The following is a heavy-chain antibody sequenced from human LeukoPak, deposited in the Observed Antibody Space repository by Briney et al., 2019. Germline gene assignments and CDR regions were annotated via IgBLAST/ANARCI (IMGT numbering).Heavy chain of an antibody. CDR1: GFTFSKYW. CDR2: INTDGTVT. V-gene: IGHV3-74*01. Sequence: PAGSLRLSCAASGFTFSKYWMLWVRQAPGKGLESVSRINTDGTVTTYAHSVNGPFTVSTDNATKTMFLQMNSVRDEDTAVYYCATKEWMAPRPDSWGQGGPVTVSS. D-gene: IGHD5-24*01. J-gene: IGHJ6*01. CDR3: ATKEWMAPRPDS.